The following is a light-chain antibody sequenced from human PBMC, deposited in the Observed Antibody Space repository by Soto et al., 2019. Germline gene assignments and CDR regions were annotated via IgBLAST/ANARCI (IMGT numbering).Light chain of an antibody. V-gene: IGKV1-39*01. CDR3: QQSYSTPRT. CDR2: AAS. J-gene: IGKJ1*01. CDR1: QSISTY. Sequence: DIQMTQSPSSLSASEGDRVTITCRASQSISTYLNWYQQKPGKAPKLLIYAASSLQSGVPSRFSGSGSGTDVTLTISSLQPEDFATYYCQQSYSTPRTFGQGTKVEIK.